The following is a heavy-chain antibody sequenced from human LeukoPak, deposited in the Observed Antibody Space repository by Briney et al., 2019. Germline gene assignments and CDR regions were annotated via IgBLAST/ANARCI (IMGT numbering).Heavy chain of an antibody. CDR1: GFTFSSYW. V-gene: IGHV3-74*01. J-gene: IGHJ6*02. Sequence: GGSLRLSCAASGFTFSSYWMHWVRQAPGKGLVWVSRINSDGSSTSYADSVKGRFTISRDNAKNTLYLQMDSLRAEDTAVYYCARGTAYSSSWYGSDYYGMDVWGQGTTVTVSS. CDR3: ARGTAYSSSWYGSDYYGMDV. D-gene: IGHD6-13*01. CDR2: INSDGSST.